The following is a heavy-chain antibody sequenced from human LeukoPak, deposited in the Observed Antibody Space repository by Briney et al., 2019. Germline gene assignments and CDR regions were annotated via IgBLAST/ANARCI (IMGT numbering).Heavy chain of an antibody. D-gene: IGHD3-22*01. CDR3: ARNYYDGTGDFY. CDR1: GGSISRRSYT. J-gene: IGHJ4*02. V-gene: IGHV4-39*01. Sequence: SETLSLTCTVSGGSISRRSYTWVWIRQPPGKGLEWIGTLYDSGTTYYNPSLKSRLTISVDTSKNQFSLNLSSVTAADTAVYYCARNYYDGTGDFYWGQGTLVTVSS. CDR2: LYDSGTT.